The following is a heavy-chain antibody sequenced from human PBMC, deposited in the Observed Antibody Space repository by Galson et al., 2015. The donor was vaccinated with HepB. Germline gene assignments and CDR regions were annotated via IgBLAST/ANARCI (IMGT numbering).Heavy chain of an antibody. CDR3: ATSFYDSSGYRY. Sequence: SLRLSCAASGFTFSSYVMHWVRQAPGKGLDWVGRVKGRADGGATDYDAPVKDRFTISRDDSTNTLYLQMNSLKTDDTAVYYCATSFYDSSGYRYWGQGTLVTVSS. CDR2: VKGRADGGAT. D-gene: IGHD3-22*01. CDR1: GFTFSSYV. J-gene: IGHJ4*02. V-gene: IGHV3-15*01.